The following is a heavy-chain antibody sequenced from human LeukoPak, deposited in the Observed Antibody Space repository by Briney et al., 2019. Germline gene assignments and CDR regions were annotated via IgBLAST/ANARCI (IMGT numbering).Heavy chain of an antibody. D-gene: IGHD3-3*01. CDR3: ARKGLRPLEWLSEYFFDY. CDR1: GESFDGYY. J-gene: IGHJ4*02. CDR2: INHVGIT. V-gene: IGHV4-34*01. Sequence: PSETLSLTCAVYGESFDGYYWSWIRQSPGKGLEWIGHINHVGITNHNPSLKSRVTISVDTSKNQFTLKVRSVTAADTGAYFCARKGLRPLEWLSEYFFDYWGQGTLVSVAS.